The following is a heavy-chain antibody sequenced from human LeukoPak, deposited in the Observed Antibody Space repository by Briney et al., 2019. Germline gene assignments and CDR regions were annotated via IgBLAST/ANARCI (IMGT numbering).Heavy chain of an antibody. CDR3: ARVIAAAGVSFYYYYYYMDV. CDR1: GGSIGSHY. Sequence: PSETLSLTCTVSGGSIGSHYWSWIRQPPGKGLEWIGYIYYSGSTNYNPSLKSRVTISVDTSKNQFSLKLSSVTAADTAVYYCARVIAAAGVSFYYYYYYMDVWGKGTTVTVSS. J-gene: IGHJ6*03. V-gene: IGHV4-59*11. D-gene: IGHD6-13*01. CDR2: IYYSGST.